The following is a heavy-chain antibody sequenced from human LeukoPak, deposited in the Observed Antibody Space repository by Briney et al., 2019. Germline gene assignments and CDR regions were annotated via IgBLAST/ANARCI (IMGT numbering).Heavy chain of an antibody. J-gene: IGHJ6*02. CDR2: INPNSGGT. D-gene: IGHD3-3*01. V-gene: IGHV1-2*06. CDR1: GYTFTGYY. CDR3: ARGGYDFVYYYYGMDV. Sequence: VASVKVSCKASGYTFTGYYMHWVRQAPGQGLEWMGRINPNSGGTNYAQKFQGRVTMTGDTSISTAYMELSRLRSDDTAVYYCARGGYDFVYYYYGMDVWGQGTTVTVSS.